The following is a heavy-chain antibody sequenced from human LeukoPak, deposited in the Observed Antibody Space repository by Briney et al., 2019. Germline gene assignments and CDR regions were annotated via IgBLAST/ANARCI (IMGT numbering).Heavy chain of an antibody. D-gene: IGHD1-20*01. CDR3: AREHNWNADYYYYYYMDV. Sequence: PGGSLRLSCAASGYTFTSYYMHWVRQAPGQGLEWMGIINPSGGSTSYAQKFQGRVTMTRDMSTSTVYMELSSLRSEDTAVYYCAREHNWNADYYYYYYMDVWGKGTTVTVSS. CDR2: INPSGGST. V-gene: IGHV1-46*01. CDR1: GYTFTSYY. J-gene: IGHJ6*03.